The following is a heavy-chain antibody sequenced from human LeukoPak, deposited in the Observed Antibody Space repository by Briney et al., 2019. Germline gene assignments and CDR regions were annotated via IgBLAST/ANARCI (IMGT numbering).Heavy chain of an antibody. D-gene: IGHD2/OR15-2a*01. J-gene: IGHJ3*02. Sequence: SETLSLTCTVSGGSISSYYWRWVRQPPGKGLEWIGYIYYSGSTNYNPSLKSRVNISVDTSKNQFSLKLSSVTAADTAVYYCARVGVLRGAFDIWGQGTMVTVSS. CDR2: IYYSGST. V-gene: IGHV4-59*01. CDR3: ARVGVLRGAFDI. CDR1: GGSISSYY.